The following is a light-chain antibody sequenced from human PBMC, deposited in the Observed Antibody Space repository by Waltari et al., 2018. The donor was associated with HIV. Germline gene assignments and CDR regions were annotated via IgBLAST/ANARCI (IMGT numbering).Light chain of an antibody. CDR2: GAS. CDR1: QSISGTY. CDR3: QQYGSSPLT. V-gene: IGKV3-20*01. Sequence: EIVLTQSPRTLSLSPGNSVILSCRASQSISGTYLAWYQQRPGQSPRLLIYGASTRATGIPDRFSGSGSGTDFTLTISRLEPEDSAMYYCQQYGSSPLTFGGGTKVEIK. J-gene: IGKJ4*01.